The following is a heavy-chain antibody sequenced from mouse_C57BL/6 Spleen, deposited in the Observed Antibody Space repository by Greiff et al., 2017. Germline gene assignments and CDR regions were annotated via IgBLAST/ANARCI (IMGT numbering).Heavy chain of an antibody. V-gene: IGHV1-85*01. CDR3: ARGAYSNCRFYWYFGV. CDR1: GYTFTSYD. D-gene: IGHD2-5*01. Sequence: QVQLQQSGPELVKPGASVKLSCKASGYTFTSYDINWVKQRPGQGLEWIGWIYPRDGSTKYNEKFKGKATLTVDTSSSTAYMESHSLTSEDSAVYFCARGAYSNCRFYWYFGVWGTGTTVTVSS. J-gene: IGHJ1*03. CDR2: IYPRDGST.